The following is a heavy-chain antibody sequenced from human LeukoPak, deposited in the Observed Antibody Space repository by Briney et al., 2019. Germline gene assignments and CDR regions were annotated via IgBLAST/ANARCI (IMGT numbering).Heavy chain of an antibody. CDR3: ARDAEVQVAGRSFDI. Sequence: GGSLRLSCAAPGFTLSIYGIHWVRQAPGKGLEWGAVIWYDGSKKFFADSVKDRFTISRDNAKQTVSLQMNSLRAEDTALYYCARDAEVQVAGRSFDIWGQGTTVTVSS. CDR1: GFTLSIYG. J-gene: IGHJ3*02. V-gene: IGHV3-33*01. D-gene: IGHD6-19*01. CDR2: IWYDGSKK.